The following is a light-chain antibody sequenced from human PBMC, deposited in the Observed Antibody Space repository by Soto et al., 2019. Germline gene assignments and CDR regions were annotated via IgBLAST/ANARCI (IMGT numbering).Light chain of an antibody. CDR3: QQGSSTLT. J-gene: IGKJ4*01. CDR2: GAS. Sequence: DIQMTQSPSSLSASVGDRVTITCRASQSINRYLNWYQQKPGTAPKLLISGASSLQSGVPSRFSGSGSGTDFTLTICSLQPDDFATYYCQQGSSTLTFGGGTKVEIK. V-gene: IGKV1-39*01. CDR1: QSINRY.